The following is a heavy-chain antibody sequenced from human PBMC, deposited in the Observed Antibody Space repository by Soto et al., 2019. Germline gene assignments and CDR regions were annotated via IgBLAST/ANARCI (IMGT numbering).Heavy chain of an antibody. Sequence: QVQLVESGGGVVQPGRSLRLSCAASGFTFSRYAMHWVRQAPGKGLEWVAVISYDGSNKYYADSVKGRFTISRDNSKNTLYLRMNSLRAEDTAVYSCARPVAGTGEEDYWGQGALVTVSS. J-gene: IGHJ4*02. D-gene: IGHD6-19*01. CDR2: ISYDGSNK. CDR3: ARPVAGTGEEDY. CDR1: GFTFSRYA. V-gene: IGHV3-30-3*01.